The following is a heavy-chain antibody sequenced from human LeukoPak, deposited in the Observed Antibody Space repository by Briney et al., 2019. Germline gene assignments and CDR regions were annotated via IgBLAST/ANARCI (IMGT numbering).Heavy chain of an antibody. Sequence: PGGSLRLSCAASGFTFSSYWMSWVRQAPGKGLEWVANIKQDGSEKYYVDSVEGRFTISRDNAKNSLYLQMNSLRAEDTAVYYCARDQVFSYGSGDGGVYWGQGTLVTVSS. CDR1: GFTFSSYW. CDR2: IKQDGSEK. CDR3: ARDQVFSYGSGDGGVY. D-gene: IGHD3-10*01. V-gene: IGHV3-7*01. J-gene: IGHJ4*02.